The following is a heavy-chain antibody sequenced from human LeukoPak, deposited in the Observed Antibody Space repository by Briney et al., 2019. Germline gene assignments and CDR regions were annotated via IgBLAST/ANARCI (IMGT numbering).Heavy chain of an antibody. Sequence: SSETLSLTCAVYGGSFSGYYWSWIRQPPGKGLEWIGEINHSGSTNYNPSLKSRVTISVDTSKNQFSLKLSSVTAADTAVYYCARHGRLEGNFDYWGQGTLVTVSS. D-gene: IGHD1-1*01. J-gene: IGHJ4*02. CDR1: GGSFSGYY. CDR2: INHSGST. V-gene: IGHV4-34*01. CDR3: ARHGRLEGNFDY.